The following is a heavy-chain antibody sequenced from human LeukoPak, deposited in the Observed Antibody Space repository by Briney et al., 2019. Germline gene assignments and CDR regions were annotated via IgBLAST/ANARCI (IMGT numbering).Heavy chain of an antibody. J-gene: IGHJ4*02. D-gene: IGHD1-26*01. CDR2: ISSSSSTI. V-gene: IGHV3-48*04. Sequence: GGSLRLSCAASGFTFSSYSMNWVRQAPGKGLEWVSYISSSSSTIYYADSVKGRFTISRDNAKNSLYLQMNSLRAEDTAVCYCAREVGASEFDYWGQGTLVTVSS. CDR1: GFTFSSYS. CDR3: AREVGASEFDY.